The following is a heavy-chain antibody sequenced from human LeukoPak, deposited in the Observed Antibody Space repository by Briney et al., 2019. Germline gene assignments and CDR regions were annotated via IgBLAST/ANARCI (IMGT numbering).Heavy chain of an antibody. V-gene: IGHV3-7*01. J-gene: IGHJ4*02. CDR3: AGISN. CDR2: INEDGSEK. CDR1: GFTFSSYA. D-gene: IGHD3-3*01. Sequence: GGSLRLSCAASGFTFSSYAMSWVRQAPGKGLEWVANINEDGSEKYYVDSVKGRFTISRDNAENSLYLQMNSLRAEDTAVYYCAGISNWGQGTLVTVSS.